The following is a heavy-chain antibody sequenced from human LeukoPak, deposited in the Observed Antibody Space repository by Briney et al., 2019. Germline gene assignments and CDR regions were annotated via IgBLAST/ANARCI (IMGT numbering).Heavy chain of an antibody. Sequence: GGSLRLSCAASGFTFSSYSMNWVRQAPGKGLEWVSSISSSSSYIYYADSVKGRFTISRDNAKNSLYLQMNSLRAEDTAVYYCARDEWELLRPFDYWGQGTLVTVSS. J-gene: IGHJ4*02. CDR3: ARDEWELLRPFDY. V-gene: IGHV3-21*01. CDR2: ISSSSSYI. D-gene: IGHD1-26*01. CDR1: GFTFSSYS.